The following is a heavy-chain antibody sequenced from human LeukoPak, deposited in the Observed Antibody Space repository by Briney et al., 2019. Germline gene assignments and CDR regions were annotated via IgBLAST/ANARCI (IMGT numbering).Heavy chain of an antibody. CDR3: AKDHGRLNAY. Sequence: QAGGSLRLSCAASGFSFSSYDMSWVRQAPGKGLEWVSGISGSGGSAYYADSVKGRFTISRDNSKNTLYLQMNSLRAEDSAVYYCAKDHGRLNAYWGQGTLVTVSS. D-gene: IGHD6-25*01. CDR1: GFSFSSYD. CDR2: ISGSGGSA. V-gene: IGHV3-23*01. J-gene: IGHJ4*02.